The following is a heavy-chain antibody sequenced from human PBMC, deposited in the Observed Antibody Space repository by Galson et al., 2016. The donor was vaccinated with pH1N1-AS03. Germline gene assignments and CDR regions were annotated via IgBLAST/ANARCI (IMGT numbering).Heavy chain of an antibody. Sequence: SVKVSCKASGGTFRSYAISWVRQAPGQGLEWMGGIIPIFGSANYAQKFQGRVTIITDESTSTTYMELSSLRSEDTAVYYCAGNFVGAAPYWGQGTLVTVSS. CDR1: GGTFRSYA. CDR2: IIPIFGSA. D-gene: IGHD1-26*01. CDR3: AGNFVGAAPY. J-gene: IGHJ4*02. V-gene: IGHV1-69*05.